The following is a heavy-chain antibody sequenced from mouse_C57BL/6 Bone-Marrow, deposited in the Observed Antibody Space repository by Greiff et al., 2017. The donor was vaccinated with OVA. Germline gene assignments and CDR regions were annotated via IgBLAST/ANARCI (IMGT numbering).Heavy chain of an antibody. CDR1: GFSLTSYA. J-gene: IGHJ4*01. CDR3: ARAYGYDDYYAMDY. D-gene: IGHD2-2*01. Sequence: VKLMESGPGLVAPSQSLSITCTVSGFSLTSYAISWVRQPPGKGLEWLGVIWTGGGTNYNSALKSRLSISKDNSKSQVFLKMNSLQTDDTARYYCARAYGYDDYYAMDYWGQGTSVTVSS. CDR2: IWTGGGT. V-gene: IGHV2-9-1*01.